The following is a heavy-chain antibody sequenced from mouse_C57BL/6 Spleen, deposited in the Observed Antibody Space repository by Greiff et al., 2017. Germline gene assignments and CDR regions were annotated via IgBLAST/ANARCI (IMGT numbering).Heavy chain of an antibody. CDR3: ARWDYYGRWAMDD. CDR1: GYTFTSYW. V-gene: IGHV1-50*01. Sequence: QVQLQQPGAELVKPGASVKLSCKASGYTFTSYWMPWVKQRPGQGLEWIGEIDPADGDTNYNQKFKGKATLTVDKSSSTAYMQLSSLTSEDSAVYYCARWDYYGRWAMDDWGQGTSVTVSS. J-gene: IGHJ4*01. CDR2: IDPADGDT. D-gene: IGHD2-1*01.